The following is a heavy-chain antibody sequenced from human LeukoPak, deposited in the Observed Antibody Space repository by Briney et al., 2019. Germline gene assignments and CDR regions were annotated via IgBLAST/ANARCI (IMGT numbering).Heavy chain of an antibody. CDR3: AKDVLGYCSSTSCYGNDY. CDR2: IYYSGST. Sequence: PSETLSLTCTVSGGSISSSSYYWGWIRQPPGKGLEWIGSIYYSGSTYYNPSLKSRVTISVDTSKNQFSLKLSSVTAADTAVYYCAKDVLGYCSSTSCYGNDYWGQGTLVTVSS. V-gene: IGHV4-39*07. CDR1: GGSISSSSYY. D-gene: IGHD2-2*01. J-gene: IGHJ4*02.